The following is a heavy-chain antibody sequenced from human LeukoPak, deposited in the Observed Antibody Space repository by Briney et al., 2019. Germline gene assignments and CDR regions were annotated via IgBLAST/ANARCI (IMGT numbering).Heavy chain of an antibody. V-gene: IGHV3-30*04. CDR3: ARGRAGIAAAGFDY. CDR2: ISFDGANK. CDR1: GFTFSMSS. Sequence: GGSLRLSCATSGFTFSMSSMHWVRLAPGKGLEWLAGISFDGANKFSGDSVKGRFPISRDNSKNTLYLQMNSLGLDDTAVYFCARGRAGIAAAGFDYWGQGTLVTVSS. J-gene: IGHJ4*02. D-gene: IGHD6-13*01.